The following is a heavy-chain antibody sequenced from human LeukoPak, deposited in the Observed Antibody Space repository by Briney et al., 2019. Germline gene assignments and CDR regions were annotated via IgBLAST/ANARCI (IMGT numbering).Heavy chain of an antibody. CDR3: ARLSTAVAGGDY. J-gene: IGHJ4*02. Sequence: GGSLRLSCAASGLAFTNSWMSWVRQTPGEGLGWVANIKQDGSEKYYVDSVKVRFTISRDNAKNSLYLQMNSLTAEDTALYYCARLSTAVAGGDYWGQGALVTVSS. D-gene: IGHD6-19*01. V-gene: IGHV3-7*01. CDR2: IKQDGSEK. CDR1: GLAFTNSW.